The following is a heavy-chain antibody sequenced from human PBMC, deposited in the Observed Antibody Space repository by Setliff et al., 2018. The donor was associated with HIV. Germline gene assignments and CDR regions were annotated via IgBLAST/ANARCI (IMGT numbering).Heavy chain of an antibody. CDR1: GGSITNFY. CDR2: IYNPGST. J-gene: IGHJ4*02. V-gene: IGHV4-4*09. CDR3: ARLRLAVMMSLDYFDL. D-gene: IGHD3-16*01. Sequence: SETLSLTCNVSGGSITNFYWSWIRQPPGKGLEWIGNIYNPGSTNFNPSLQSRVSMSVDVSTNQFSLRLTSVTAADTAVYYCARLRLAVMMSLDYFDLWGQGTLVTVSS.